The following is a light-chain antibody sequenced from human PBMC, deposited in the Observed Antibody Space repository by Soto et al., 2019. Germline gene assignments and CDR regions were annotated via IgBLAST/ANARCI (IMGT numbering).Light chain of an antibody. CDR1: QSVSSN. CDR2: GAS. J-gene: IGKJ5*01. V-gene: IGKV3-15*01. Sequence: DIVLTQSPATLSVSPGERATLSCRVSQSVSSNLAWYQQKPGQAPRLLIYGASTRATGIPARFSGSGSGTEFTLTISSLQSEDFAVYYCQQYNNWPPITFGQGTRLEIK. CDR3: QQYNNWPPIT.